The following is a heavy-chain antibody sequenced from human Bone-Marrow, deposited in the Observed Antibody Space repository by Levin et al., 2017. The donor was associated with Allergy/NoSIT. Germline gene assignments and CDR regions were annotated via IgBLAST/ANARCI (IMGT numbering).Heavy chain of an antibody. D-gene: IGHD5-12*01. V-gene: IGHV3-11*01. Sequence: GGSLRLSCAASGFNFNDYFMSWIRQAPGKGLEWLSGINSLYNTIYYTDSVKGRFTISRDNAKTSLYLELNSLRVAVTAFYYCARHRGYDLDYFDYWGQGPLVTVSS. CDR1: GFNFNDYF. CDR2: INSLYNTI. J-gene: IGHJ4*02. CDR3: ARHRGYDLDYFDY.